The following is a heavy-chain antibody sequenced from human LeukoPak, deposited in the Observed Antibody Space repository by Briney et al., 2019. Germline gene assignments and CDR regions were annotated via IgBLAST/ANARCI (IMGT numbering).Heavy chain of an antibody. CDR3: TTEGSWRIAVAGTDY. CDR2: IQSATDGGAT. D-gene: IGHD6-19*01. Sequence: GGSLRLSCVASGFTFNDAWTTWVRQVPGKGLEWVGRIQSATDGGATNYAAPVKGRFTISRDDSKNTLYLQLNSLKTEDTAVYYCTTEGSWRIAVAGTDYWGQGTLVTVSS. V-gene: IGHV3-15*01. CDR1: GFTFNDAW. J-gene: IGHJ4*02.